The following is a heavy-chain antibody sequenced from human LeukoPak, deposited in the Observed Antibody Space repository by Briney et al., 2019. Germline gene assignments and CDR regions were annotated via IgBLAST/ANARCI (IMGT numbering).Heavy chain of an antibody. V-gene: IGHV4-39*01. CDR2: IYYGGNT. Sequence: SETLSLTCSVSGGTISSSSYYWGLIRQPPGKGLEWIGSIYYGGNTHYNPSLKSRVTISVDTSKNQFSLRLSSVTAADTAVYYCARHPRTQSWFGETLHYYDYMDVWGRGTTVTVSS. CDR3: ARHPRTQSWFGETLHYYDYMDV. D-gene: IGHD3-10*01. CDR1: GGTISSSSYY. J-gene: IGHJ6*03.